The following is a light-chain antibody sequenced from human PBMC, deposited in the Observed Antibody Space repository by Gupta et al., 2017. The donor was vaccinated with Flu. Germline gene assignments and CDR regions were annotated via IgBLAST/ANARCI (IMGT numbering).Light chain of an antibody. Sequence: ARVTTTWRESQDNDGYLNWYVQKPGKAPQVLIYRTSTWESGVPARFSGGGSGTDFTLTISSLQPEDVAIFYCQQSYTTPLTFGGGTTVDIK. CDR3: QQSYTTPLT. J-gene: IGKJ4*01. CDR2: RTS. V-gene: IGKV1-39*01. CDR1: QDNDGY.